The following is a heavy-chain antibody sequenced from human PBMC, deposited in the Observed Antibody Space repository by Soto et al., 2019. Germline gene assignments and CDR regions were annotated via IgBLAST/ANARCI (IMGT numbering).Heavy chain of an antibody. J-gene: IGHJ2*01. Sequence: EVQLVESGGGLVKPGGSLRLSCAASGFTFSNAWMSWVRQAPGKGLEWVGRIKSKTDGGTTDYAARVKGRFTISRDDSKNTLYLQMNSLKTEDTAVYYCNTGTVDGGFLEWLLYADWYFDLWGRGTLVTVSS. CDR3: NTGTVDGGFLEWLLYADWYFDL. CDR1: GFTFSNAW. V-gene: IGHV3-15*01. D-gene: IGHD3-3*01. CDR2: IKSKTDGGTT.